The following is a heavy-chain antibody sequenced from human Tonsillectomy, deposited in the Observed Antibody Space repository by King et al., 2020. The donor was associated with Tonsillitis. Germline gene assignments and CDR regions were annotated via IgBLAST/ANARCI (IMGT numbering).Heavy chain of an antibody. D-gene: IGHD2-2*01. CDR2: MYYSGST. Sequence: VPLQESGPGLVKPSETLSLTCTVSGGSMNNHYWSWIRQPPGKGLEWIGYMYYSGSTKYNPSLKSRVTISMDTSKNQFSLRLSSVTAADSAVYYCAREYCNNTSCYFFDYWGQGTLVTVSS. V-gene: IGHV4-59*11. J-gene: IGHJ4*02. CDR3: AREYCNNTSCYFFDY. CDR1: GGSMNNHY.